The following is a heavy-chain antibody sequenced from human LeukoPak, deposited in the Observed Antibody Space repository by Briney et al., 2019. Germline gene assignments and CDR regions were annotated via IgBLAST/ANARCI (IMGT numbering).Heavy chain of an antibody. CDR2: IHPNSGGT. J-gene: IGHJ6*03. V-gene: IGHV1-2*02. CDR3: ARDLPSTVTTSPYYYMDV. D-gene: IGHD4-17*01. CDR1: GYTFTGYY. Sequence: ASVKVSCKASGYTFTGYYMHWVRQAPGQGLEWMGWIHPNSGGTNYAQKFQGRVTMTRDTSISTAYMELSRLRSDDTAVYYCARDLPSTVTTSPYYYMDVWGKGTTVIVSS.